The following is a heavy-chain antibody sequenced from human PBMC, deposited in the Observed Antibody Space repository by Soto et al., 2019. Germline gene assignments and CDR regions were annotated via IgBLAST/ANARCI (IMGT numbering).Heavy chain of an antibody. CDR2: ISGSGGST. CDR1: GFTFSSYA. J-gene: IGHJ3*02. CDR3: AKGAYYDSSGYYYGGAFDI. V-gene: IGHV3-23*01. Sequence: EVQLLESGGGLVQPGGSLRLSCAASGFTFSSYAMSWVRQAPGKGLEWVSAISGSGGSTYYADSVKGRFTISRDNSKITLYLHMNSLRAEDTAVYYCAKGAYYDSSGYYYGGAFDIWGQGTMVTVSS. D-gene: IGHD3-22*01.